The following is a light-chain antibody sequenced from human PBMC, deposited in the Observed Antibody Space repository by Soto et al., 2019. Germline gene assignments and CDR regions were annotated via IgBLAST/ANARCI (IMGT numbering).Light chain of an antibody. CDR1: QGISSY. CDR3: QQYYSYPRA. J-gene: IGKJ1*01. V-gene: IGKV1-8*01. Sequence: AILTTQSPSSFSASTGDRVTITCRASQGISSYLAWYQQKPGKAPKLLIYAASTLQSGVPSRFSGSGSGTDFTLTISCLQSEDFATYYCQQYYSYPRAFGQGTKVDIK. CDR2: AAS.